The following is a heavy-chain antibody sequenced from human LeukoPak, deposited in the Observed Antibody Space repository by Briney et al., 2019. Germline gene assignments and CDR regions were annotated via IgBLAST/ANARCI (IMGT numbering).Heavy chain of an antibody. CDR2: IYYSGST. V-gene: IGHV4-39*07. Sequence: SETLSLTCTVSGGSISSSSYYWGWIRQPPGKGLEWIGSIYYSGSTYYNPSLKGRVTISVDTSKNQFSLKLSSVTAADTAVYYCARVGGSHIDYWGQGTLVTVSS. J-gene: IGHJ4*02. D-gene: IGHD3-16*01. CDR3: ARVGGSHIDY. CDR1: GGSISSSSYY.